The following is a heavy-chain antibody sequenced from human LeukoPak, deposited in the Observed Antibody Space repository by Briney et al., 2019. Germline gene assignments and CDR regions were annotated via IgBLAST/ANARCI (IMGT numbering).Heavy chain of an antibody. V-gene: IGHV3-11*01. Sequence: PGGSLRLSCAASGFTLSHYYMTWIRQAPGKGLEWLSCISSRGDTIYYADSVKGRFTVSRGNAENSLYLQMNSLRAEDTAMYYCARQGSEIDYWGQGTLVTVS. CDR1: GFTLSHYY. J-gene: IGHJ4*02. CDR2: ISSRGDTI. CDR3: ARQGSEIDY.